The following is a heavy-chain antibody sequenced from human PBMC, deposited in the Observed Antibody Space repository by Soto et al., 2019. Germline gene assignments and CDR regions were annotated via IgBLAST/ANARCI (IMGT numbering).Heavy chain of an antibody. Sequence: PSETLSLTCAVSGGSISSGGYSWSWIRQPPGKGLEWIGYIYHSGSTYYNPSLKSRVTISVDRSKNQFSLKLSSVTAADTAVYYCASFTYYDSSGSYDYWGQGTLVTVSS. CDR3: ASFTYYDSSGSYDY. CDR2: IYHSGST. CDR1: GGSISSGGYS. D-gene: IGHD3-22*01. V-gene: IGHV4-30-2*01. J-gene: IGHJ4*02.